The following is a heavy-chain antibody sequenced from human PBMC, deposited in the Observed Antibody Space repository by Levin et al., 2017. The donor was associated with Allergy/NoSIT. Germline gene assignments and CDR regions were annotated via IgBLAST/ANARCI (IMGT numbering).Heavy chain of an antibody. CDR3: ARALRGATTDYYYYGMDV. CDR2: IGTAGDT. CDR1: GFTFSSYD. V-gene: IGHV3-13*01. Sequence: GESLKISCAASGFTFSSYDMHWVRQATGKGLEWVSAIGTAGDTYYPGSVKGRFTISRENAKNSLYLQMNSLRAGDTAVYYCARALRGATTDYYYYGMDVWGQGTTVTVSS. J-gene: IGHJ6*02. D-gene: IGHD1-26*01.